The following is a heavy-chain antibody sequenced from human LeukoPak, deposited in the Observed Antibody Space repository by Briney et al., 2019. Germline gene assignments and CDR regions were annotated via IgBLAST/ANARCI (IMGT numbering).Heavy chain of an antibody. V-gene: IGHV1-46*01. CDR1: GYTFTSYY. D-gene: IGHD2-21*02. J-gene: IGHJ4*02. CDR2: INPSGGST. CDR3: ARNTETAIPLPYYFDY. Sequence: ASVKVSCKASGYTFTSYYMHWVRQAPGHGLEWMGIINPSGGSTSYAQKFQGRVTITRDTSASTAYMDLSSLRSEDTAVYYCARNTETAIPLPYYFDYWGQGTLVTVSS.